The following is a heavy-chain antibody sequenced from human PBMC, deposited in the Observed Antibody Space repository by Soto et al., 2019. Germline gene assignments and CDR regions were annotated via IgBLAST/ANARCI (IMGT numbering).Heavy chain of an antibody. Sequence: PGGSLRLSCATSGFTFRDYYMSWIRQAPGKGLEWVSYISTSGNIIYYADSVKGRFTISRDNSKNTLYLQMNSLRAEDTAVYYCASPGYSYGFFFYWGQGTLVTVSS. D-gene: IGHD5-18*01. CDR1: GFTFRDYY. CDR3: ASPGYSYGFFFY. CDR2: ISTSGNII. V-gene: IGHV3-11*04. J-gene: IGHJ4*02.